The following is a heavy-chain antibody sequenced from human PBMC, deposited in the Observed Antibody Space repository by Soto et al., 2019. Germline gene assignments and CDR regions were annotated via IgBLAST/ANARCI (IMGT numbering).Heavy chain of an antibody. CDR2: ISISSSYI. D-gene: IGHD3-22*01. Sequence: EVQLVESGGGLVKPGGSLSLSCAASGFTFSSYSMNWVRQAPGKGLEWVSSISISSSYIYYAHSVKGRFTISRDNAKNTLYLQMNSLRAENTAVYYCAREILPYDSSGYYFCYDYSYGMDVWGQGTTVTFSS. J-gene: IGHJ6*02. CDR3: AREILPYDSSGYYFCYDYSYGMDV. CDR1: GFTFSSYS. V-gene: IGHV3-21*01.